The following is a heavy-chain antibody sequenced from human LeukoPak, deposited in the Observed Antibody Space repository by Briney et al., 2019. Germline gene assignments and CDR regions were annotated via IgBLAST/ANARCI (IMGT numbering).Heavy chain of an antibody. V-gene: IGHV1-18*01. CDR3: AREYYYDSRDPSWFDP. Sequence: GASVKVSFKASGYTFTSYGISWVRQAPGQGLEWMGWISAYNGNTNYAQKLQGRVTMTTDTSTSTAYMELRSLRSDDTAVYYCAREYYYDSRDPSWFDPWGQGTLVTVSS. CDR1: GYTFTSYG. J-gene: IGHJ5*02. CDR2: ISAYNGNT. D-gene: IGHD3-22*01.